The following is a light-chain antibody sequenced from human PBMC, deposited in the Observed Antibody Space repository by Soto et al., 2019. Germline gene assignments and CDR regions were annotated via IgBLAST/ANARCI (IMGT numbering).Light chain of an antibody. J-gene: IGKJ1*01. CDR1: QTISPF. V-gene: IGKV1-39*01. CDR2: DAS. Sequence: DIQMPQAPSSLSASVGDSVIITCRASQTISPFLNWYQQKPGEDPLGLIYDASTLQTGVPSRFSGSGYGTDFTLTISSLQPEDFSSYYCQLSYNPLTGTFGQGTKVEI. CDR3: QLSYNPLTGT.